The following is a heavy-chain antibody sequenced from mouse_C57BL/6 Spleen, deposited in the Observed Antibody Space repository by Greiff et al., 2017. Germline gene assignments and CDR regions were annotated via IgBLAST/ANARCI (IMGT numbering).Heavy chain of an antibody. CDR2: ISDGGSYT. CDR1: GFTFSSYA. J-gene: IGHJ1*03. CDR3: ARDQSYRNLYWYFDV. D-gene: IGHD2-5*01. Sequence: VQLKESGGGLVKPGGSLKLSCAASGFTFSSYAMSWVRQTPEKRLEWVATISDGGSYTYYPDNVKGRFTISRDNAKNNLYLQMSQLKSEDTAMYYCARDQSYRNLYWYFDVWGTGTTVTVSS. V-gene: IGHV5-4*01.